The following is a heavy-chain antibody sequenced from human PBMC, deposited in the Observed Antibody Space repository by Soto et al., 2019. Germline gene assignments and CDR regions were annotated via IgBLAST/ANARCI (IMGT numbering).Heavy chain of an antibody. V-gene: IGHV1-24*01. CDR2: FDXEXGXX. D-gene: IGHD6-19*01. CDR1: RYPKGAVS. Sequence: ASAEVCFPGSRYPKGAVSMYSVRQAPGKGLXGMGGFDXEXGXXXYXXXFQGRVTMAEDTSTDTAYMELSSLRSEDTAVYYCAIMAVRKHWFDPRGQGSLVT. J-gene: IGHJ5*02. CDR3: AIMAVRKHWFDP.